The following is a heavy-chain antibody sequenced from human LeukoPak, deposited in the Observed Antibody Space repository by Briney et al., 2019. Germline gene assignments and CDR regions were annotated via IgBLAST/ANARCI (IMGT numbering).Heavy chain of an antibody. Sequence: HPGGSLRLSCAASGFTFSSYGMTWVRQAPGKGLEWLSGTSGSGGSTYYANSVKGRFTISRDNSKNTLYLEMNSLRAEDTAVYYCAKNGGSQCYSHLDYWGRGSLVTVSS. CDR2: TSGSGGST. CDR1: GFTFSSYG. CDR3: AKNGGSQCYSHLDY. D-gene: IGHD2-15*01. V-gene: IGHV3-23*01. J-gene: IGHJ4*02.